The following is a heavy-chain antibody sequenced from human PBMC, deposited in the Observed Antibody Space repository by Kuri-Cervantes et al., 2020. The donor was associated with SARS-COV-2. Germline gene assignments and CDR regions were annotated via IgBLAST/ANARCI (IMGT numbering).Heavy chain of an antibody. V-gene: IGHV3-74*01. CDR3: ATLDGMDV. J-gene: IGHJ6*02. Sequence: GESPKISCAASGFTFSSYWMHWVRQAPGKGLVWVSRINSDGSSTSYADSVKGRFTISRDNPKNTLYLQMNSVRAEHTAVYYCATLDGMDVWGQGTTVTVSS. CDR1: GFTFSSYW. CDR2: INSDGSST.